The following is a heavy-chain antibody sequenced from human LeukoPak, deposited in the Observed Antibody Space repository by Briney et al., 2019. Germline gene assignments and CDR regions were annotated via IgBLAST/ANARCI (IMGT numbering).Heavy chain of an antibody. D-gene: IGHD5-18*01. CDR2: MNPNSGNT. CDR1: GYTFSSYE. Sequence: ASVKVSCKASGYTFSSYEINWVRQATGQGLEWMGWMNPNSGNTGYAPKFQGRVTMTRNTSINTAYMELSSLRSEDTAVYYCARGRGKYSSLDYWGQGALVTVSS. V-gene: IGHV1-8*01. CDR3: ARGRGKYSSLDY. J-gene: IGHJ4*02.